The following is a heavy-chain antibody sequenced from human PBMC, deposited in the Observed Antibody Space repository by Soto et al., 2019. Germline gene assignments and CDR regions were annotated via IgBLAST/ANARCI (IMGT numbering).Heavy chain of an antibody. CDR3: AREGYYSGSESYSPPRYYGMDV. CDR1: GYSFTTYG. J-gene: IGHJ6*02. CDR2: ISDYNGNT. V-gene: IGHV1-18*01. Sequence: QVQLVQSGAAVKKPGATVKVSCKAPGYSFTTYGISWVRQAPGQGLEWMGWISDYNGNTNYEKKFQGRVTMTTDTSTRTAYMEMKSLRSDDTAVYYCAREGYYSGSESYSPPRYYGMDVWGQGTTVTVS. D-gene: IGHD3-10*01.